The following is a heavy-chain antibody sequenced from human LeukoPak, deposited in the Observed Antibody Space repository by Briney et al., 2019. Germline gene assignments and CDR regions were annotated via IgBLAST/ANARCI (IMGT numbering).Heavy chain of an antibody. Sequence: PSETLSLTCSVSGGSISSSSSYWGWIRQPPGKGLEWIGSIYYSGSSFDNPALKSRVTISVDTSKNQFSLKLSSVTAADTAVYYCARDLGYYDILTGPKNNWFDPWGQGTLVTVSS. CDR3: ARDLGYYDILTGPKNNWFDP. J-gene: IGHJ5*02. CDR2: IYYSGSS. CDR1: GGSISSSSSY. D-gene: IGHD3-9*01. V-gene: IGHV4-39*07.